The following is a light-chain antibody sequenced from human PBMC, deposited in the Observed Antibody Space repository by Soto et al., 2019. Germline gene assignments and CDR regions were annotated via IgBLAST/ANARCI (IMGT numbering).Light chain of an antibody. V-gene: IGKV1-27*01. CDR1: QGISNY. J-gene: IGKJ5*01. Sequence: DIQMTQSPSSLSASVGDRVTITCRASQGISNYLAWYQQKPGKVPKLLIYAASTLQSGVPSRFSGSGSGTDFTLTISSLQSEDVATYYCQKYNSARITFGQGTRLEIK. CDR3: QKYNSARIT. CDR2: AAS.